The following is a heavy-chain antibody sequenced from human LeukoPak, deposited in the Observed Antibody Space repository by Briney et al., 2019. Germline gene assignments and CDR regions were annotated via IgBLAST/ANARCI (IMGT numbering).Heavy chain of an antibody. J-gene: IGHJ4*02. CDR3: ARQQQQLWYD. Sequence: GGSLRLSCAASGVTFSSYEIKCVRQAPGKGLEWVSYISSSAGTTYYADSVKGRFTISRDNAKNSLYLQMNSLRAEDTPVYFCARQQQQLWYDWGQGTLVTVSS. V-gene: IGHV3-48*03. CDR2: ISSSAGTT. D-gene: IGHD5-18*01. CDR1: GVTFSSYE.